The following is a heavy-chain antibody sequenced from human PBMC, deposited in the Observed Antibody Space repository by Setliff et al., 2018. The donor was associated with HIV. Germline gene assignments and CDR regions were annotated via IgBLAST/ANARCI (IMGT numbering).Heavy chain of an antibody. CDR2: INSFNAIT. CDR3: ARDLRGYNNWFDP. V-gene: IGHV1-18*01. D-gene: IGHD3-9*01. J-gene: IGHJ5*02. Sequence: ASVKVSCKASGYTFTSYGISWVRQAPGQGLEWMGWINSFNAITNYAQKFQGRVTMTTETSTSTAYMELRSLRSDDTAVYYCARDLRGYNNWFDPWGQGTLITVSS. CDR1: GYTFTSYG.